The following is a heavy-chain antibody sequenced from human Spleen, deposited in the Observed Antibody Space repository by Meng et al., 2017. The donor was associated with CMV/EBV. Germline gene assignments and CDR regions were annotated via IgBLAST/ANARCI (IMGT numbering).Heavy chain of an antibody. CDR3: AKDPLPLRLGELSLYYDY. J-gene: IGHJ4*02. V-gene: IGHV3-30*18. Sequence: FTFSSYGMHWVRQAPGKGLESVAVISYDGSNKYHADSVKGRFTISRDNSKNTLYLQMNSLTTEDTAVYYCAKDPLPLRLGELSLYYDYWGQGTLVTVSS. CDR1: FTFSSYG. D-gene: IGHD3-16*02. CDR2: ISYDGSNK.